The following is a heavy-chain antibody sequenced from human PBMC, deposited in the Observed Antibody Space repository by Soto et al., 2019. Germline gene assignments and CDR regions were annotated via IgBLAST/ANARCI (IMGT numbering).Heavy chain of an antibody. CDR3: GRHRGYKSRNSYYGMDA. D-gene: IGHD5-18*01. V-gene: IGHV5-51*01. CDR1: GYNFTNYW. J-gene: IGHJ6*02. Sequence: GESLKISCKGSGYNFTNYWIGWVRQMPGKGLEWMGLIYPGDSDTRYNPSFEGQVTISADSNTDYLQWSSLKASDTAMYYCGRHRGYKSRNSYYGMDAWGQGTPVTVSS. CDR2: IYPGDSDT.